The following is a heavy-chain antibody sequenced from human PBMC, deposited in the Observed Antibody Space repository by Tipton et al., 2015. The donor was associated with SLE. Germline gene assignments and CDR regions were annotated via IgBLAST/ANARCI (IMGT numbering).Heavy chain of an antibody. D-gene: IGHD6-19*01. CDR2: ISGSGGST. J-gene: IGHJ4*02. Sequence: SLRLSCAASGFTFSSYAMSWVRQAPGKGLEWVSAISGSGGSTYYADSVKGRFTISRDNSKNTLYLQMNSLRTEDTALYYCAKDAAVAGTYFDYWGQGTLVTVSS. CDR1: GFTFSSYA. CDR3: AKDAAVAGTYFDY. V-gene: IGHV3-23*01.